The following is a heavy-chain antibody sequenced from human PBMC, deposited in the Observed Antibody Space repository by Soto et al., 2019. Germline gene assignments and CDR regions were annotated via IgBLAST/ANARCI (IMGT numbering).Heavy chain of an antibody. J-gene: IGHJ5*02. Sequence: ASVKVSCKASGYTFTGYYMHWVRQAPGQGLEWMGWINPNSGGTNYAQKFQGWVTMTRDTSISTAYMELSRLRSDDTAVYYCARDRLSGTDTPKGNNWFDPWGQGTLVTVSS. CDR2: INPNSGGT. CDR1: GYTFTGYY. V-gene: IGHV1-2*04. D-gene: IGHD3-10*01. CDR3: ARDRLSGTDTPKGNNWFDP.